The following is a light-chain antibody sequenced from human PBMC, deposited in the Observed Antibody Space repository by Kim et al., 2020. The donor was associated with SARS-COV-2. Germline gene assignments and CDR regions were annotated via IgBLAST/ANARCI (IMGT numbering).Light chain of an antibody. CDR1: QSVSSS. CDR3: QQYSDWPS. V-gene: IGKV3-15*01. J-gene: IGKJ2*01. CDR2: GAS. Sequence: LSVSPGERATRSCRASQSVSSSLAWYQQKSGQAPRLLIYGASTRATGIPARFSGSGSGTEFTLTISSLQSEDFAVYYCQQYSDWPSFGQGTKLEI.